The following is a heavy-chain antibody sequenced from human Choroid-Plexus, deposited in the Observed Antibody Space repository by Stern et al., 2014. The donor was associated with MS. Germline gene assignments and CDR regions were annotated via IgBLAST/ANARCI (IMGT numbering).Heavy chain of an antibody. V-gene: IGHV3-30*18. CDR2: VSDDGSYK. D-gene: IGHD2/OR15-2a*01. CDR3: AKDRQYLTYFFDH. CDR1: GFTFGCCA. J-gene: IGHJ5*02. Sequence: VQLVESGGGVVQPGRPLRLSCVASGFTFGCCAIHWVRQAPGKGLVWVPGVSDDGSYKYYAGSVKGRFTISRDNSQNTLYMQMSSLRPEDTAVYYCAKDRQYLTYFFDHWGQGSLVTVSS.